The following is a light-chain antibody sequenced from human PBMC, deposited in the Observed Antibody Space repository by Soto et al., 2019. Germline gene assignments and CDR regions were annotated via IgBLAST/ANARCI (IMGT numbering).Light chain of an antibody. CDR3: QQYGGSPMYT. J-gene: IGKJ2*01. Sequence: EIVLTQSPGTLSLSPGERATLSCRASQSVSSSYLAWYQQKPGQAPRLLIHGASTMASGIPDRFTGSGSGTDFTLTIRRLEPEDFAVYYCQQYGGSPMYTFGQGTKLEIK. CDR2: GAS. V-gene: IGKV3-20*01. CDR1: QSVSSSY.